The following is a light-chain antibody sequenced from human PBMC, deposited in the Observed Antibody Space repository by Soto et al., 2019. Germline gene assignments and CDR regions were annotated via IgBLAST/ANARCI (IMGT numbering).Light chain of an antibody. V-gene: IGLV2-14*01. CDR3: RSYTSSSIG. Sequence: QSALTQPASVSGSPGQSITISCTGTSSDVGGYNYVSWYQQHPGKAPKLMIYDVSNRPSGVSNRFSGSKSGNTASLTISGLQAEDEADYYCRSYTSSSIGFGGGTKLTVL. CDR2: DVS. J-gene: IGLJ3*02. CDR1: SSDVGGYNY.